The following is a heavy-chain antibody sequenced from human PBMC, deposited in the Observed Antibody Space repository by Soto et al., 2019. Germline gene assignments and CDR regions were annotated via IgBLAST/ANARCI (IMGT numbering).Heavy chain of an antibody. Sequence: PVGSLRLSCTASGFTFSRYGMHWVRQAPGKGLEWVAVIWHDGNKKYHADSVKGRFTISRDNSKNTLYLQMNSLRAEDTALYYCAREGADFQMGDAFDIWGQGTMVTVSS. CDR1: GFTFSRYG. J-gene: IGHJ3*02. D-gene: IGHD2-8*01. V-gene: IGHV3-33*01. CDR2: IWHDGNKK. CDR3: AREGADFQMGDAFDI.